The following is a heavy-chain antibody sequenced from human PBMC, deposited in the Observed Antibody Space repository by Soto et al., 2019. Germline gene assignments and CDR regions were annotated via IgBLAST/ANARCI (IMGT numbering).Heavy chain of an antibody. CDR1: GFSFSSYA. Sequence: EVQLLESGGDVVHPGGSLRLSCTASGFSFSSYALNWVRQAPGKGLEWISGISGSGDDSYYAGSVKGRSTISRDNSKNTLYLQINSLRHDDTAVYYCAGGGIPASGTVWNWFVLWGQGTLVTVSS. CDR2: ISGSGDDS. J-gene: IGHJ5*01. D-gene: IGHD6-13*01. V-gene: IGHV3-23*01. CDR3: AGGGIPASGTVWNWFVL.